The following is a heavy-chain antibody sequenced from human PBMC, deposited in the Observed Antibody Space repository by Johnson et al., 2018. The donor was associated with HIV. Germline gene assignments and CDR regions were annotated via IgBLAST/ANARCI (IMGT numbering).Heavy chain of an antibody. CDR1: GFTFSNFG. Sequence: QVQLVESGGGVVQPGRSLRLSCAASGFTFSNFGMHWVRQAPGKGLEWVAVISYDGTNKYYADSVKGRFTISRDNSKNTLYLQMGSLRAEDMAVYYCARDRALRGYYDSSGYTWADAFDIWGQGTMVTVSS. CDR2: ISYDGTNK. J-gene: IGHJ3*02. V-gene: IGHV3-30*03. D-gene: IGHD3-22*01. CDR3: ARDRALRGYYDSSGYTWADAFDI.